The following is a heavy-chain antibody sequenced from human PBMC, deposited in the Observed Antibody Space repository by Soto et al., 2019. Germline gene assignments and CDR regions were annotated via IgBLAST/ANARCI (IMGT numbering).Heavy chain of an antibody. CDR3: ARDSSSNVIDY. CDR1: GGSVSSGSYY. CDR2: IYYSGST. Sequence: SETLSLTCTVSGGSVSSGSYYWSWIRQPPGKGLEWIGYIYYSGSTNYNPSLKSRVTISVDTSKNQFSLKLSSVSAADTAVYYCARDSSSNVIDYWGQGTLVTVSS. D-gene: IGHD6-6*01. V-gene: IGHV4-61*01. J-gene: IGHJ4*02.